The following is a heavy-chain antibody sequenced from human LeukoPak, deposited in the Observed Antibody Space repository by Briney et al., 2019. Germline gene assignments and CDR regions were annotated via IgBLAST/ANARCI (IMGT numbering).Heavy chain of an antibody. CDR1: GFTFDDYA. CDR2: ISWNSGSM. D-gene: IGHD5-18*01. Sequence: PGGSLRLSCAASGFTFDDYAMHWVRHAPGKGLEWVSGISWNSGSMDYGDSVKGRFNISRDNARNILHLQMNSLRPEDTALYYCAKDIFSPDLAHSYGYDWGQGTLVTVSS. J-gene: IGHJ4*02. CDR3: AKDIFSPDLAHSYGYD. V-gene: IGHV3-9*01.